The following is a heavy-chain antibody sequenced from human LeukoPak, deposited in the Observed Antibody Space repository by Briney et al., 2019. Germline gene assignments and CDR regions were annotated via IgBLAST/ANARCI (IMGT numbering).Heavy chain of an antibody. CDR2: IGGSGDTT. CDR3: AKEVGHRLPFDY. Sequence: GGSLRLSCAASGFTVSNSGMNWVRQAPGKGLEGVSAIGGSGDTTYYADSVKGRFTISRDNSKNTVSLQMNNLRAEDTALYYCAKEVGHRLPFDYWGQGTLVTVSS. J-gene: IGHJ4*02. CDR1: GFTVSNSG. D-gene: IGHD3/OR15-3a*01. V-gene: IGHV3-23*01.